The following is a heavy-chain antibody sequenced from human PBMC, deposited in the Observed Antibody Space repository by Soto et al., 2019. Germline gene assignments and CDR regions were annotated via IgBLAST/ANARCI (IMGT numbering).Heavy chain of an antibody. J-gene: IGHJ6*02. D-gene: IGHD3-16*02. Sequence: EVQLLESGGGLVQPGGSLRLSCAASGFTFSSYAMSWVRQAPGKGLEWVSTISGSGGSTYYADSVKGRFTISRDNSKNTLYLQMNGLRAEDTAVYYCAKDSPKWELSVLDSYGMDVWGQGTTVTVSS. CDR2: ISGSGGST. V-gene: IGHV3-23*01. CDR3: AKDSPKWELSVLDSYGMDV. CDR1: GFTFSSYA.